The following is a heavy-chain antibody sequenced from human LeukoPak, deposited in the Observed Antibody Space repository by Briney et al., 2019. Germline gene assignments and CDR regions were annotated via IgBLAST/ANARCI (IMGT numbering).Heavy chain of an antibody. J-gene: IGHJ4*02. V-gene: IGHV3-21*01. CDR2: ISSSSSYI. CDR3: ARVPYYDILTGYQSDY. D-gene: IGHD3-9*01. Sequence: GGSLRLSCVASGFTFSNYNMNWVRQAPGKGLEWVSSISSSSSYIYYADSVKGRFTISRDNAKNSLYLQMNSLRAEDTAVYYCARVPYYDILTGYQSDYWGQGTLVTVSS. CDR1: GFTFSNYN.